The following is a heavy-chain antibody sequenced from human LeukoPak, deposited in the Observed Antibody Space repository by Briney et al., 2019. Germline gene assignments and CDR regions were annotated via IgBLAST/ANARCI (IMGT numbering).Heavy chain of an antibody. V-gene: IGHV4-4*07. CDR3: ARDFGDYDFRSDSHFSYYTDV. D-gene: IGHD3-3*01. CDR1: GGSISSYS. CDR2: VYASGTT. Sequence: SETLSLTCTVSGGSISSYSWSWIRQPAGKGLEWIGHVYASGTTNYNPSLKSRVTMSVDTSKNQFSLKLSSVTAADTAVYYCARDFGDYDFRSDSHFSYYTDVWGKGTTVTVSS. J-gene: IGHJ6*03.